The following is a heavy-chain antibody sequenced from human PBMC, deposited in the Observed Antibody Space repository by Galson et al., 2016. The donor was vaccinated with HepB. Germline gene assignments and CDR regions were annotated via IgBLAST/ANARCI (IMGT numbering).Heavy chain of an antibody. CDR3: ARSQVGDAFDL. J-gene: IGHJ3*01. Sequence: SLRLSCAASGFTFSNYVMTWVRQAPGEGLEWVSSIVGSGGSTFYADSVQGRFTISRDNSQNTLYLQMNSLRAEETAVYYCARSQVGDAFDLWGQGTMVTVSS. V-gene: IGHV3-23*01. CDR1: GFTFSNYV. CDR2: IVGSGGST.